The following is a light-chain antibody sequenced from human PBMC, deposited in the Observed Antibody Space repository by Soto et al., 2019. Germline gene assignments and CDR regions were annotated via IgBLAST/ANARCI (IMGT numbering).Light chain of an antibody. J-gene: IGKJ5*01. V-gene: IGKV3-20*01. CDR3: QQYGTSQTI. CDR1: QTLSHRF. CDR2: DTS. Sequence: EVVLTQSPGTLSLSPGDRVTLXXRASQTLSHRFFAWYQQKPGQAPRXXIYDTSSRATGVPDRYSASGSGTDFTLTISRLEPEDFAVFFCQQYGTSQTIFGQGTRLEI.